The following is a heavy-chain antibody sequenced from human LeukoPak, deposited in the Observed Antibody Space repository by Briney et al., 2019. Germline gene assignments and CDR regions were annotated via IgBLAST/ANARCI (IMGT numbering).Heavy chain of an antibody. CDR2: ISYDGSNK. J-gene: IGHJ4*02. D-gene: IGHD3-22*01. Sequence: GGSLRLSCAASGFTFSSYGMHWVRQAPGKGLEWVAVISYDGSNKYYADSVKGRFTISRDNSKNTLYLRMNSLRAEDTAVYYRAKGPSDSSGYSPFDYWGQGTLVTVSS. CDR3: AKGPSDSSGYSPFDY. V-gene: IGHV3-30*18. CDR1: GFTFSSYG.